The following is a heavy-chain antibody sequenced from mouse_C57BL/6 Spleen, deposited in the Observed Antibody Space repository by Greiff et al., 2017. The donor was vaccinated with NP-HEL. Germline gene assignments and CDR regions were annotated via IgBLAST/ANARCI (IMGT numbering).Heavy chain of an antibody. CDR1: GYTFTSYW. D-gene: IGHD2-3*01. J-gene: IGHJ2*01. CDR2: IYPSDSET. CDR3: ARRDDGYYHFDY. V-gene: IGHV1-61*01. Sequence: QVQLKQPGAELVRPGSSVKLSCKASGYTFTSYWMDWVKQRPGQGLEWIGNIYPSDSETHYNQKFKDKATLTVDKSSSTAYMQLSSLTSEDSAVXYCARRDDGYYHFDYWGQGTTLTVSS.